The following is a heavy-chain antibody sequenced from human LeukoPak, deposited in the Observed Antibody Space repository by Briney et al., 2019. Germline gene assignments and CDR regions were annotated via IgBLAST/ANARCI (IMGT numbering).Heavy chain of an antibody. CDR1: GGSISSYY. J-gene: IGHJ4*02. Sequence: SETLSLTCTVSGGSISSYYWSWIRQPPGKGLEWSGYIYYSGSTNYNPSLKSRVTISVDTSKNQFSLKLSSVIAADTAVYYCARDQRCSGGSCYDYWGQGTLVTVSS. CDR3: ARDQRCSGGSCYDY. CDR2: IYYSGST. V-gene: IGHV4-59*01. D-gene: IGHD2-15*01.